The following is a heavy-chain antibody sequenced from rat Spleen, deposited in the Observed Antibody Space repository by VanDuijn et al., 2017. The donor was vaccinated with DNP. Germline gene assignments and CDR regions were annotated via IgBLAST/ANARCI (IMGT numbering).Heavy chain of an antibody. D-gene: IGHD1-7*01. J-gene: IGHJ1*01. CDR2: ISYSGST. CDR3: ASYYGYNYWYFDF. V-gene: IGHV3-1*01. CDR1: GYSITSNY. Sequence: EVQLQESGSGLVKPSQSLSLTCSVTGYSITSNYWGWIRKFPGNKMEYIGHISYSGSTNYNPSLKSRISITRDTSKNHFFLHLNSVTTEDTATYYCASYYGYNYWYFDFWGPGTMVTVSS.